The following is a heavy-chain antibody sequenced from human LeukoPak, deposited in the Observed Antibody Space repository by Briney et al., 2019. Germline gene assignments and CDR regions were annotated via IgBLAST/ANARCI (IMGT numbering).Heavy chain of an antibody. D-gene: IGHD5-24*01. CDR2: ISGSGGTP. V-gene: IGHV3-23*01. CDR1: EFTFNYYD. J-gene: IGHJ6*03. CDR3: ARGPQLTYFYYMDV. Sequence: GGSLRLSCAASEFTFNYYDMNWVRQAPGKGLEWVSAISGSGGTPYYADSVKGRFTISRDNSKNTLYLQMNSLRAEDTAVYYCARGPQLTYFYYMDVWGKGTTVTVSS.